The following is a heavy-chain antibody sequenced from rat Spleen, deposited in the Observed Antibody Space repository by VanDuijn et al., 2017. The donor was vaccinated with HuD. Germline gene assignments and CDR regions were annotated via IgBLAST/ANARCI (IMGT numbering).Heavy chain of an antibody. D-gene: IGHD2-1*01. CDR2: ISSGGGGT. J-gene: IGHJ2*01. CDR3: ARHSPRYLRLAFDY. CDR1: GFTFSSFP. V-gene: IGHV5-22*01. Sequence: EVQLVETGGGLVQPGRSLKLSCAASGFTFSSFPMAWVRQAPKKGLEWVASISSGGGGTYYGDSVKGRFTISRDNAKSTLYLQMNSLRSEDTATYYCARHSPRYLRLAFDYWGQGVMVTVSS.